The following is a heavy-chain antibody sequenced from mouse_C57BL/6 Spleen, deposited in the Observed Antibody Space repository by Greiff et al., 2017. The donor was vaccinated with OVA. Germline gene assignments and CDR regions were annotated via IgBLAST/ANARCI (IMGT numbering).Heavy chain of an antibody. CDR3: ARDAGHYFDY. V-gene: IGHV5-17*01. CDR1: GFTFSDYG. Sequence: EVKLVESGGGLVKPGGSLKLSCAASGFTFSDYGMHWVRQAPEKGLEWVAYISSGSSTIYYADTVKGRFTISRDNAKNTLFLQMTSLRSEDTAMYYCARDAGHYFDYWGQGTTLTVSS. CDR2: ISSGSSTI. J-gene: IGHJ2*01.